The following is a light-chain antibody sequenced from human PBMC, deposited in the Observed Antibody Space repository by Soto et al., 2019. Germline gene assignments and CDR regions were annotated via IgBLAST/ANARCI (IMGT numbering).Light chain of an antibody. CDR1: SSDVGSYNL. V-gene: IGLV2-23*01. CDR2: EGS. CDR3: CSYAGSSTAYG. J-gene: IGLJ1*01. Sequence: QSALTQPASVSGSPGQSITISCTGTSSDVGSYNLVSWYQQHPGKAPKLMIYEGSKRPSGVSNRFSGSKSGNTASLTISGRQAEDEADYYCCSYAGSSTAYGFGTGTKVTVL.